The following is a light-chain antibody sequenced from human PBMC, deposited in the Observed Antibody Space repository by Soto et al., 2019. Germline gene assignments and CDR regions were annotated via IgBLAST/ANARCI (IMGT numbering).Light chain of an antibody. CDR2: DAS. Sequence: EIVLTQSPATLSLSPGERATLSCRASQSVSSYLALYQQKPGQAPRLLIYDASNSATGIPARFSGSGSGTDFTLTLSSLEPEDFAVYYWQQRSNWPLTFGGGTKVEIK. CDR1: QSVSSY. V-gene: IGKV3-11*01. CDR3: QQRSNWPLT. J-gene: IGKJ4*01.